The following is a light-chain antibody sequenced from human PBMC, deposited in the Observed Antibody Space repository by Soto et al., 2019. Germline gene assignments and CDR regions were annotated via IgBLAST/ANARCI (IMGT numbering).Light chain of an antibody. CDR3: SSFTSSRTGV. CDR1: SSDVGGYNY. V-gene: IGLV2-14*01. Sequence: QSALTQPASVSGSPGQSITISCTGTSSDVGGYNYVSWYQQHPGKAPKLMIYEVSNRPSGVSNRFSGSKSGNTASLTISGLKAEDGADYYRSSFTSSRTGVFGGGTKLTVL. CDR2: EVS. J-gene: IGLJ3*02.